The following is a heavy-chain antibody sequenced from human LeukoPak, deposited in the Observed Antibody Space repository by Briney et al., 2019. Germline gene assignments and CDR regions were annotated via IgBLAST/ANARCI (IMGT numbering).Heavy chain of an antibody. CDR1: GDSISSSGYY. Sequence: PSETLSLTCTVSGDSISSSGYYWGWIRQSPGKGLEWIGSLYYSGTTYYNPSLKSRVTISADTSKNQFSLKVSSVTAADTAVYHCARRPEALHAFDIWGQGTTVTVSS. V-gene: IGHV4-39*01. CDR2: LYYSGTT. J-gene: IGHJ3*02. CDR3: ARRPEALHAFDI.